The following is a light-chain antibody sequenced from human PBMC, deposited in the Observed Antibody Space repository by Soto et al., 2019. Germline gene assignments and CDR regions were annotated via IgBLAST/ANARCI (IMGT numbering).Light chain of an antibody. V-gene: IGKV3-15*01. CDR2: DAS. CDR1: QSVSSN. J-gene: IGKJ1*01. Sequence: EKVMTQSPATLSVSPGERATLCCRASQSVSSNLAWYQQKPGQAPRLLIYDASTRATGIPARFSGSGSGTEFTLTISSLQSEDLAVYYCQQYDDWPETFGQGTKVEIK. CDR3: QQYDDWPET.